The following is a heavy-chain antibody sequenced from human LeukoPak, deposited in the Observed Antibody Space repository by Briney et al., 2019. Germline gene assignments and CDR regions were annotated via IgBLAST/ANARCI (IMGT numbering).Heavy chain of an antibody. CDR2: IKQDGSEK. J-gene: IGHJ4*02. CDR1: GFTFSSYW. Sequence: SGGSLRLSCAASGFTFSSYWMSWVRQAPGKGLEWVANIKQDGSEKYYVDSVKGRFTISRDNAKNSLYLQMNSLRAEDTAVYYCARESDIGGWFGEYVFDYWGQGTLVTVSS. CDR3: ARESDIGGWFGEYVFDY. V-gene: IGHV3-7*01. D-gene: IGHD3-10*01.